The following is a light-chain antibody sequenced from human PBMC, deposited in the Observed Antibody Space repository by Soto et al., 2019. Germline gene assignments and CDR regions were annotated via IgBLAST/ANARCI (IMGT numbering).Light chain of an antibody. V-gene: IGLV2-14*01. J-gene: IGLJ1*01. Sequence: QSALTQPASVSGSPGQSITISCTGTSSDLAIYNYVSWYQQQPGKAPKLMIDQVTNRPSGVSNRFSGSMSGNTASLTISGLQAEDEADYYCSSYTDSSNYVFGTGTKVTVL. CDR2: QVT. CDR1: SSDLAIYNY. CDR3: SSYTDSSNYV.